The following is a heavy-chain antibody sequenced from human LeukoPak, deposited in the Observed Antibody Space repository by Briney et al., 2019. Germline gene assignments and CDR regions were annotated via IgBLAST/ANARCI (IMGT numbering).Heavy chain of an antibody. Sequence: ASVKVSCKASGYTFTGYYMHWVRQAPGQGLEWMGWINPNSGGTNYAQKFQGRVTMTRDTSISTAYMELSRLRSDDTAVYYCARSRLWGYYYYMDVWGKGTTVTVSS. D-gene: IGHD3-16*01. CDR1: GYTFTGYY. CDR2: INPNSGGT. CDR3: ARSRLWGYYYYMDV. J-gene: IGHJ6*03. V-gene: IGHV1-2*02.